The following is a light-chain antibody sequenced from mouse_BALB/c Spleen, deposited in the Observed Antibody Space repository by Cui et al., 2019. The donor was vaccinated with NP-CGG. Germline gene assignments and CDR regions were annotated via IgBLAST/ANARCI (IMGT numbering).Light chain of an antibody. CDR1: TGAVTTSNY. CDR2: GTN. J-gene: IGLJ1*01. CDR3: ALWYSNHWV. V-gene: IGLV1*01. Sequence: QAVVTQESAFTTSPGETVTLTCRSSTGAVTTSNYANGFQEKPDHLFIGLIGGTNNRAPGVPARFSGSLIGDKAALTITGAQTEDETIYFCALWYSNHWVFGGGTKLTVL.